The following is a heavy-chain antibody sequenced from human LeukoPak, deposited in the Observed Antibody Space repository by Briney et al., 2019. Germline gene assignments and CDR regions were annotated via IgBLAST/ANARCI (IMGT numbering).Heavy chain of an antibody. Sequence: NPSETLSLTCTVSGGSISSGSYYWSWIRQPAGKGLEWIGRLYTSGSTNYSPSLKSRVTISVDASKNQFSLRLTSVTAADTVVYYCARSPGPDLNYYDTSGSYYFDYWGQGTLVTVSS. J-gene: IGHJ4*02. V-gene: IGHV4-61*02. D-gene: IGHD3-22*01. CDR3: ARSPGPDLNYYDTSGSYYFDY. CDR2: LYTSGST. CDR1: GGSISSGSYY.